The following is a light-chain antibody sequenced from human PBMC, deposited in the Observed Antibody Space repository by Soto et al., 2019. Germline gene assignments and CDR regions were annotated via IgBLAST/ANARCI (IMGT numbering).Light chain of an antibody. CDR3: CSLAGGNIFRV. CDR2: DVS. J-gene: IGLJ2*01. V-gene: IGLV2-11*01. CDR1: SSDVGGYDY. Sequence: QSALTQPRSVSGSPGQSVIISCTGTSSDVGGYDYVSWYQHHPGKAPKFIIFDVSSRPSGVPDRFSGSKSGNTAYLTISGLQAEDEADYYCCSLAGGNIFRVFGGGTKVTVL.